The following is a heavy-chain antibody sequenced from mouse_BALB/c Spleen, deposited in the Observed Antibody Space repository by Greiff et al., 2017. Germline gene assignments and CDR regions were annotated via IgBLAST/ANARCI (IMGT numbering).Heavy chain of an antibody. CDR2: ISSGGSYT. CDR3: TREAYYGNLFDY. D-gene: IGHD2-10*01. Sequence: EVQRVESGGGLVKPGGSLKLSCAASGFTFSSYTMSWVRQTPEKRLEWVATISSGGSYTYYPDSVKGRFTISRDNAKNTLYLQMSSLKSEDTAMYYCTREAYYGNLFDYWGQGTTLTVSS. V-gene: IGHV5-6-4*01. CDR1: GFTFSSYT. J-gene: IGHJ2*01.